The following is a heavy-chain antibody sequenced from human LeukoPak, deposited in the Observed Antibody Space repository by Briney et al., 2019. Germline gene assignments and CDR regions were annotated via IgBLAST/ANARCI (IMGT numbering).Heavy chain of an antibody. Sequence: GESLKISCKDSGYIFTNYWIGWVRQMPGKGLEWMGIIYPGDSDTKYSPSFQDQVTISADKSISTAYLQWSSLKASDTAMYYCARPGGESSFDYWGQGTLVTVSS. D-gene: IGHD3-16*01. CDR1: GYIFTNYW. CDR3: ARPGGESSFDY. V-gene: IGHV5-51*01. J-gene: IGHJ4*02. CDR2: IYPGDSDT.